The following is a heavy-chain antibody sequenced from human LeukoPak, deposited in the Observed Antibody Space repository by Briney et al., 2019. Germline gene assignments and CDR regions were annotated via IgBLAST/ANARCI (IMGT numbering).Heavy chain of an antibody. V-gene: IGHV4-39*07. CDR1: GGSISSSSYY. Sequence: SETLSLTCTVSGGSISSSSYYWGWIRQPPGKGLEWIGSIYYSGSTYYNPSLKSRVTISVDTSKNQFSLKLSSVTAADTAVYYCARVSGSLSNFDYWGQGTLVTVSS. CDR3: ARVSGSLSNFDY. D-gene: IGHD2/OR15-2a*01. CDR2: IYYSGST. J-gene: IGHJ4*02.